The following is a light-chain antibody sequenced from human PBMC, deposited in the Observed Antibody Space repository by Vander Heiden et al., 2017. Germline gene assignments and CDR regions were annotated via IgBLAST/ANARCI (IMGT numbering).Light chain of an antibody. V-gene: IGKV3-15*01. J-gene: IGKJ3*01. Sequence: EIVMTQSPATLSVSPGERATLSCRASQSVSSNLAWYQQKPGQAPRLLIYGASTRATGIPARFSGSRSGTEFTLTISSLQSEDFAVYYCQQYNSWPPFTFGPGTKVDIK. CDR2: GAS. CDR3: QQYNSWPPFT. CDR1: QSVSSN.